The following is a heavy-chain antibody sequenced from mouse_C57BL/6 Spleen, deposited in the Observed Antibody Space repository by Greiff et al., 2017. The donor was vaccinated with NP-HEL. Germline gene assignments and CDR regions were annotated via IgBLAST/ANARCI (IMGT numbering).Heavy chain of an antibody. D-gene: IGHD1-1*01. Sequence: EVQLVESGGGLVKPGGSLKLSSAASGFTFSSYAMSWVRQTPEKRLEWVATISDGGSYTYYPDNVTGRFTISRDNAKNNLYLQMSHLKSEDTAMYDCARLRVDYWGQGTSVTVSS. V-gene: IGHV5-4*01. CDR1: GFTFSSYA. CDR2: ISDGGSYT. CDR3: ARLRVDY. J-gene: IGHJ4*01.